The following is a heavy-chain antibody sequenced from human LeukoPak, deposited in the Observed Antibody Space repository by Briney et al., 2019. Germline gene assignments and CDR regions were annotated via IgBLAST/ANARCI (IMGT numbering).Heavy chain of an antibody. V-gene: IGHV3-23*01. CDR3: AKAYSGYDGGYFDY. J-gene: IGHJ4*02. Sequence: PGGSLRHSCAASGVTFSSYAMSWVRQAPGEGLEWGSAISGSGGRTYYADSVKGRFTISRDNSKNTLYLQMNSLRAEDTAVYYCAKAYSGYDGGYFDYWGQGTLVTVSS. CDR2: ISGSGGRT. CDR1: GVTFSSYA. D-gene: IGHD5-12*01.